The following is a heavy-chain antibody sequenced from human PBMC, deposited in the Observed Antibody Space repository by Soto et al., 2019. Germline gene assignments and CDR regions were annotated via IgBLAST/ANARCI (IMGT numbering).Heavy chain of an antibody. CDR2: IDPSDSYT. CDR3: AKQPLLYCSSTSRYPDY. V-gene: IGHV5-10-1*01. Sequence: GESLKISCKGSGYSFTSYWISWVRQMPGKGLEWMGRIDPSDSYTNYSPSFQGHVTISADKSISTAYLQWSSLKASDTAMYYCAKQPLLYCSSTSRYPDYWGQGTLVTVSS. CDR1: GYSFTSYW. D-gene: IGHD2-2*01. J-gene: IGHJ4*02.